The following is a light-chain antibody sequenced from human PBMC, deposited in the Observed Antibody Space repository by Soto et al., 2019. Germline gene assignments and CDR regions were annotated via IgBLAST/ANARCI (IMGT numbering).Light chain of an antibody. V-gene: IGLV1-40*01. CDR1: SSNIGAGYA. CDR3: QSYENGHDWDVV. Sequence: QSVLTQPPSVSGAPGQRVTISCTGTSSNIGAGYAVHWYQHHPGTAPKLLISNDNNRPSGVPDRFSGSKSGTSASLAITGLEAEDEADYYYQSYENGHDWDVVFGGGTQLTVL. CDR2: NDN. J-gene: IGLJ2*01.